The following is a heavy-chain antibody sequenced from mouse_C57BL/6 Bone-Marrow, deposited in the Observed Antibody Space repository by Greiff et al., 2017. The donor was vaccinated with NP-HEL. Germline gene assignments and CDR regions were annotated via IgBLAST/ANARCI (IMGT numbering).Heavy chain of an antibody. CDR2: IYPGSGST. D-gene: IGHD2-4*01. CDR1: GYTFTSYC. CDR3: AREDYDYDGGFAY. J-gene: IGHJ3*01. Sequence: QVQLQQPGAELVQPGASVKMSCKASGYTFTSYCITWVKPRPGQGLEWIGYIYPGSGSTNYNEKFKSKATLTVDTSSSTAYMQLSSLTSEDSAVYYCAREDYDYDGGFAYWGQGTLVTVSA. V-gene: IGHV1-55*01.